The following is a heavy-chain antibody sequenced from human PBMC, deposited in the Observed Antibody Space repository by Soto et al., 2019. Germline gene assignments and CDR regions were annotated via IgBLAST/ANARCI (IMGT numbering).Heavy chain of an antibody. V-gene: IGHV1-2*02. Sequence: GASVKVSCKASGDTFTGCYMHWVRQAPGQGLEWMGWIKPNSGDTNYAQKFRGRVTMTRDTSISTGYMELSRLRSDDTAVYYCAREAAPSHGYIRLYFFDYWGQGTLVTSPQ. D-gene: IGHD5-12*01. CDR1: GDTFTGCY. CDR2: IKPNSGDT. CDR3: AREAAPSHGYIRLYFFDY. J-gene: IGHJ4*02.